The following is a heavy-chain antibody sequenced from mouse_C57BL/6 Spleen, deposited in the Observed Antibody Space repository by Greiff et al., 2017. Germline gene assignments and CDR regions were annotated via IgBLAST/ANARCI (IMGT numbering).Heavy chain of an antibody. Sequence: QVQLKQPGAELVRPGSSVKLSCKASGSTFTSYWMHWVKQRPIQGLEWIGNIDPSDSETHYNQKFKDKATLTVDKSSSTAYMQLSSLTSEDSAVYYCARLGIYAMDYWGQGTSVTVSS. J-gene: IGHJ4*01. CDR1: GSTFTSYW. CDR2: IDPSDSET. CDR3: ARLGIYAMDY. V-gene: IGHV1-52*01.